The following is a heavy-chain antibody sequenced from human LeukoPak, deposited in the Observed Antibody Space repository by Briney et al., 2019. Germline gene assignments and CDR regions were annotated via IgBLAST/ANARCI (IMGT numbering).Heavy chain of an antibody. V-gene: IGHV1-8*01. D-gene: IGHD3-16*02. J-gene: IGHJ4*02. CDR3: ARKNYVWGSYRQDLDY. Sequence: EASVKVSCKASGYTFTSYDINWVRQATGQGLEWMGWMNPNSGNTGYAQKFQGRVTMTRNTSISTAYMELSSLRSEDTAVYYCARKNYVWGSYRQDLDYWGQGTLVTVSS. CDR2: MNPNSGNT. CDR1: GYTFTSYD.